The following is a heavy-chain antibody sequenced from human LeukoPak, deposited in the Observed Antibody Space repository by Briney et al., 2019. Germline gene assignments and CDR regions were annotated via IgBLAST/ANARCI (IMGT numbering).Heavy chain of an antibody. CDR1: GFTFSSYW. V-gene: IGHV3-7*01. CDR3: AREGSSSWYAPDQYYYYYMDV. J-gene: IGHJ6*03. D-gene: IGHD6-13*01. CDR2: IKQDGSEK. Sequence: PGGSLRLSCAASGFTFSSYWMSWVRQAPGKGLEWVANIKQDGSEKYYVDSVKGRFTISRDNAKNSLYLQMNSLRAEDTAVYYCAREGSSSWYAPDQYYYYYMDVWGKGTTVTVSS.